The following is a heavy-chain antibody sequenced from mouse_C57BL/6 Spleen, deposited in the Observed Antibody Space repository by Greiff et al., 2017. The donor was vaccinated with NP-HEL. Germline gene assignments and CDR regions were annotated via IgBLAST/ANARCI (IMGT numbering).Heavy chain of an antibody. CDR2: IYPGDGDT. J-gene: IGHJ4*01. Sequence: QVQLKESGPELVKPGASVKISCKASGYAFSSSWMNWVKQRPGKGLEWIGRIYPGDGDTNYNGKFKGKATLTADKSSSTAYMQLSSLTSEDSAVYCCARGGEGYYAMDYWGQGTSVTVSS. CDR3: ARGGEGYYAMDY. V-gene: IGHV1-82*01. CDR1: GYAFSSSW.